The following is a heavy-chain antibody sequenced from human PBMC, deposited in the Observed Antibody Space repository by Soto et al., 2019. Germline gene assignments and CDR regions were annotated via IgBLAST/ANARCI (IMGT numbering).Heavy chain of an antibody. Sequence: ASVKVSCKAYGGTFSSYAISWVRQAPGQGLEWMGEIIPIVGTANYAQKFQGRVTITADESTSTAYMELSSLRSEDTAVYYCAREEVPKPPRYSFDYCGQGTLVTVSS. V-gene: IGHV1-69*13. CDR3: AREEVPKPPRYSFDY. CDR2: IIPIVGTA. J-gene: IGHJ4*02. CDR1: GGTFSSYA.